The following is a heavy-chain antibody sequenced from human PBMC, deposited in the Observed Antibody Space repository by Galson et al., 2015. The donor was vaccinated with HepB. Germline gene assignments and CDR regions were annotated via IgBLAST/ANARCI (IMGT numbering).Heavy chain of an antibody. CDR3: ARDANPYDFWSGYSYYFDY. CDR1: GYTFTGYY. CDR2: INPNSGGT. J-gene: IGHJ4*02. V-gene: IGHV1-2*06. Sequence: SVKVSCKASGYTFTGYYMHWVRQAPGQGLEWMGRINPNSGGTNYAQKFQGRVTMTRDTSISTAYMELSRLRSDDTAVYYCARDANPYDFWSGYSYYFDYWGQGTLVTVSS. D-gene: IGHD3-3*01.